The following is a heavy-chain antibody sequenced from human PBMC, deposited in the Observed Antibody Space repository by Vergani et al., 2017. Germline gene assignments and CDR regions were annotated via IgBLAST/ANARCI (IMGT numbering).Heavy chain of an antibody. CDR3: VRTVALWFGETKDGGWFDP. CDR1: GGSMSDFY. V-gene: IGHV4-4*07. Sequence: QVHLQESGPGVVKPSDTLSLTCTVSGGSMSDFYWTWIRQPAGRGLEWIGRIYSSGSTNYNPSLESRVTISVDTSKNQFSLRLSSVTAADTAVYYCVRTVALWFGETKDGGWFDPWGQGTLVTVTS. J-gene: IGHJ5*02. D-gene: IGHD3-10*01. CDR2: IYSSGST.